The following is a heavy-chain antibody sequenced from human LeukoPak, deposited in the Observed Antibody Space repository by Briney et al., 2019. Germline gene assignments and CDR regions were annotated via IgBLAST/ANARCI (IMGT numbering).Heavy chain of an antibody. CDR2: IGGSGTSA. V-gene: IGHV3-23*01. D-gene: IGHD5-18*01. CDR1: GFTFSSYA. Sequence: GGSLRLSCAASGFTFSSYAMSWVRQAPGKGLEWVSAIGGSGTSAYYADSLKGRFTISRDNSKNTLYLQVNSLRAEDTAVYYSAKDDSAYSYASFDYWGQGTLVTVSS. J-gene: IGHJ4*02. CDR3: AKDDSAYSYASFDY.